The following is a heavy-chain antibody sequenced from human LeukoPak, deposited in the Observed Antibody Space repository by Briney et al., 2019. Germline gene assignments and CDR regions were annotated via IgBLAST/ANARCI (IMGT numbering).Heavy chain of an antibody. CDR2: IYTSGST. CDR1: GGSISSYY. J-gene: IGHJ6*03. Sequence: SETLSLTCTVSGGSISSYYWSWIRQPPGKGLEWIGYIYTSGSTNYNPSLKSRVTISVDTSKNQFSLKLSSVTAADTAVYYCARQAYNSNYDYYYYYMDVWGKGTTVTVSS. D-gene: IGHD4-11*01. CDR3: ARQAYNSNYDYYYYYMDV. V-gene: IGHV4-4*09.